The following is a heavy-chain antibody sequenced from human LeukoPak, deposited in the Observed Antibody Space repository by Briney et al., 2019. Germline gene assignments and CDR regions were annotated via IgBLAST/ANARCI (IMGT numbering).Heavy chain of an antibody. D-gene: IGHD3-3*01. CDR3: ARSYDFWSGPYYYYYGMDV. V-gene: IGHV1-8*01. J-gene: IGHJ6*02. Sequence: GASVKVSCKASGYTFTSYDINWVRQATGQGLEWMGWMNPNSGNTGYAQKFQGRVTMTRNTSISTAYMELSSLRSEDTAVYYCARSYDFWSGPYYYYYGMDVWGQGTTVTVSS. CDR1: GYTFTSYD. CDR2: MNPNSGNT.